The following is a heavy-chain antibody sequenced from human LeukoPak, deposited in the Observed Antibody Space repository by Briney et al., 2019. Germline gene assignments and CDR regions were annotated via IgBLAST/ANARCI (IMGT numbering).Heavy chain of an antibody. CDR2: IYTSGST. CDR1: GDSISSGSYY. D-gene: IGHD1-26*01. Sequence: PSETLSLTCTVSGDSISSGSYYWSWIRQPAGKGLEWIGRIYTSGSTNYNPSLKSRVTMSVDTSKNQFSLKLSSVTAADTAVYYCARGFMGAPGLGSWFDPWGQGTLVTVSS. CDR3: ARGFMGAPGLGSWFDP. V-gene: IGHV4-61*02. J-gene: IGHJ5*02.